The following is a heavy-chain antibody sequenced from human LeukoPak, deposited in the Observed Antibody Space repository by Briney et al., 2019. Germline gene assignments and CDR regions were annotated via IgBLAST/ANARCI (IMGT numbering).Heavy chain of an antibody. V-gene: IGHV3-23*01. CDR2: ISGSGGST. J-gene: IGHJ6*03. Sequence: GGSLRLSCAASGFTFSSYAMSWVRQAPGKGLEWVSAISGSGGSTYYADSVKGRFTISRDNSKNTLYLQMNSLRAEDTAVYYCAKYRGGGYYYYYMDVWGKGTTVTVSS. CDR3: AKYRGGGYYYYYMDV. CDR1: GFTFSSYA. D-gene: IGHD3-10*01.